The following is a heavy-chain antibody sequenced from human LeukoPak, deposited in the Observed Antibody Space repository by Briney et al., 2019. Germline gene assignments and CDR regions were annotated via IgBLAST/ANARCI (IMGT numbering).Heavy chain of an antibody. J-gene: IGHJ5*02. CDR3: TTAVLAAAGGRRFDP. V-gene: IGHV3-15*07. D-gene: IGHD6-13*01. CDR2: IKSKTEGGTT. Sequence: ETLSLTCTVSGASVSNYYWNWIRQPPGKGLEWVGRIKSKTEGGTTDYAAPVKGRFTISRDDSKNTLFLQMNSLKTEDTAVYYCTTAVLAAAGGRRFDPWGQGTLVTVSS. CDR1: GASVSNYY.